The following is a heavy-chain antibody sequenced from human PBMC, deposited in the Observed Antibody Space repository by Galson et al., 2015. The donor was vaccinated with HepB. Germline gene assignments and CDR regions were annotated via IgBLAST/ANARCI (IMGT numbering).Heavy chain of an antibody. CDR1: GYTFTSYG. J-gene: IGHJ4*02. D-gene: IGHD3-22*01. V-gene: IGHV1-18*01. Sequence: SVKVSCKASGYTFTSYGISWVRQAPGQGLEWMGWISAYNGNTNYAQKLQGRVTMTTDTSTSTAYMELRSLRSDDTAVYYCARVTYYYDSSGYQDYWGQGTLVTVSS. CDR2: ISAYNGNT. CDR3: ARVTYYYDSSGYQDY.